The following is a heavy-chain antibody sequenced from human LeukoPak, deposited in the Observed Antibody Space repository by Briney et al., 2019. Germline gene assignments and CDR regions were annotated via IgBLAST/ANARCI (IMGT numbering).Heavy chain of an antibody. CDR3: AKRSCSGGSCNFDY. J-gene: IGHJ4*02. Sequence: GGSLRLSCAASGFTFSNYAMSWVRQAPGKGLEWVSAISDGGGATNYADSVKGRFTTSRDNSKNTLYLQMNSLRAEDTAVYYCAKRSCSGGSCNFDYWGQGTLVTVSS. CDR2: ISDGGGAT. D-gene: IGHD2-15*01. V-gene: IGHV3-23*01. CDR1: GFTFSNYA.